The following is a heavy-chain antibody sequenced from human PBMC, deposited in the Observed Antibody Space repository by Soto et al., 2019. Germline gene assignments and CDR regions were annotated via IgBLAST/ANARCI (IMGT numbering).Heavy chain of an antibody. CDR1: NGSINNYY. CDR2: IYFRGNT. J-gene: IGHJ4*02. V-gene: IGHV4-4*07. CDR3: ARDLSYGSGSYYGVFGH. Sequence: SETLSLTCTVSNGSINNYYWSWIRLPAGKGLEWIGRIYFRGNTNYNPSLKNRVTMSVDTSKNQVSLNLRSVTAADTAVYYCARDLSYGSGSYYGVFGHWGQGTRVTVSS. D-gene: IGHD3-10*01.